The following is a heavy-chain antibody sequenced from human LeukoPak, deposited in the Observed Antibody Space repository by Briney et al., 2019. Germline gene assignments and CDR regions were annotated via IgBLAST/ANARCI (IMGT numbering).Heavy chain of an antibody. D-gene: IGHD6-6*01. J-gene: IGHJ5*02. Sequence: SETLSLTCAVYGGSFSGYYWSWIRQPPGKGLEWIGEINHSGSTNYNPSLKSRVTISVDRSKNQFSLKLSSVTAADTAVYYCARVVMGEDSSFVSGWFDPWGQGTLVTVSS. CDR2: INHSGST. V-gene: IGHV4-34*01. CDR3: ARVVMGEDSSFVSGWFDP. CDR1: GGSFSGYY.